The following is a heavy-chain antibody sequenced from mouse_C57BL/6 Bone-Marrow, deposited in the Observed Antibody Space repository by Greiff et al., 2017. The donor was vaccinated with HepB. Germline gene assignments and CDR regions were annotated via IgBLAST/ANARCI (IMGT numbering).Heavy chain of an antibody. CDR2: ISNGGGST. D-gene: IGHD1-2*01. Sequence: EVQGVESGGGLVQPGGSLKLSCAASGFTFSDYYMYWVRQTPEKRLEWVAYISNGGGSTYYPDTVKGRFTISRDNAKNTLYLQMSRLKSEDTAMYYCASEFFDYDGSMDYWGQGTSVTVSS. CDR1: GFTFSDYY. V-gene: IGHV5-12*01. J-gene: IGHJ4*01. CDR3: ASEFFDYDGSMDY.